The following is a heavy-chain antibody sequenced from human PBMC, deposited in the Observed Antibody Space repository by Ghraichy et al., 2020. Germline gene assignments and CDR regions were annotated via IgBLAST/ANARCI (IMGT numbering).Heavy chain of an antibody. CDR1: GFTFSSYA. CDR3: AKEMGYGGYSFHYFDY. V-gene: IGHV3-23*01. J-gene: IGHJ4*02. CDR2: ISGSGGST. Sequence: GESLNISCAASGFTFSSYAMSWVRQAPGKGLEWVSAISGSGGSTYYADSVKGRFTISRDNSKNTLYLQMNSLRAEDTAVYYCAKEMGYGGYSFHYFDYWGQGTLVTVSS. D-gene: IGHD5-12*01.